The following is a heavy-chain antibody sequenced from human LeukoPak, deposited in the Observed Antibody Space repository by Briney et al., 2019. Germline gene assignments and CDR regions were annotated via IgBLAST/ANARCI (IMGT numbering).Heavy chain of an antibody. CDR3: AKDRVYDSSGYYSGGTDY. Sequence: PGGSLRLSCAASGFTFSSYSMNWVRQAPGKGLEWVSYISSSSSTIYYADSVKGRFTISRDNSKNTLYLQMNSLRAEDTAVYYCAKDRVYDSSGYYSGGTDYWGQGTLVTVSS. CDR2: ISSSSSTI. D-gene: IGHD3-22*01. J-gene: IGHJ4*02. CDR1: GFTFSSYS. V-gene: IGHV3-48*01.